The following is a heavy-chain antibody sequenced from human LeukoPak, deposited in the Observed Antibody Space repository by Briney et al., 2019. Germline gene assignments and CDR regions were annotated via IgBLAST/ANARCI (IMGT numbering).Heavy chain of an antibody. Sequence: SETLSLTCTVSGGSISSYYWSWIRQPPGKGLEWIGYIYYSGSTNYNPSLKSRVTISVDTSKNQYSLKLSSVTAADTAAYYCARHGSGWYCYYGMDVWGQGTTVTVSS. J-gene: IGHJ6*02. CDR1: GGSISSYY. CDR3: ARHGSGWYCYYGMDV. CDR2: IYYSGST. D-gene: IGHD3-10*01. V-gene: IGHV4-59*08.